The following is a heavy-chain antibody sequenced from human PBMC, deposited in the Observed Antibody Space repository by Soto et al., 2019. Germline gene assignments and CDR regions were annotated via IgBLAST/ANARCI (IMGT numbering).Heavy chain of an antibody. Sequence: QVQLVESGGGVVQPGRSLRLSCAASGFTFSSYGMHWVRQAPGKGLEWVAVIWYDGSNKYYADSVKGRFTISRDNSKTTLYLQMNSLRAEDTAVYYCAREVYGYSGYEQHAFDIWGQGTMVTVSS. J-gene: IGHJ3*02. V-gene: IGHV3-33*01. D-gene: IGHD5-12*01. CDR2: IWYDGSNK. CDR1: GFTFSSYG. CDR3: AREVYGYSGYEQHAFDI.